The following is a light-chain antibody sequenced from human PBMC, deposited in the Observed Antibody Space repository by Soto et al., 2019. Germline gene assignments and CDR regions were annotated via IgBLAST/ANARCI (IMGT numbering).Light chain of an antibody. J-gene: IGKJ1*01. CDR1: QSVNRY. Sequence: EIVLTQSPATLPLSPGERATLSCWASQSVNRYLVWYQQKPGQAPRLLMYDVSKRATGIPARFSGSGSGTDFTLTISSLEPEDFAVYYCQQRDIWPWTFGQGTKVDIK. CDR3: QQRDIWPWT. V-gene: IGKV3-11*01. CDR2: DVS.